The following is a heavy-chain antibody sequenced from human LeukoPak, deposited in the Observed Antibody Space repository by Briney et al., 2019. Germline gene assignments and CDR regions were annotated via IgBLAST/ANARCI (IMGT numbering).Heavy chain of an antibody. CDR2: IIPIFGTA. Sequence: ASVKVPCKASGGTFSSYAISWVRQAPGQGLEWMGGIIPIFGTANYAQKFQGRVTITADKSTSTAYMELSSLRSEDTAVYYCARDAGSVEPGGYYYYGMDVWGKGTTVTVSS. CDR1: GGTFSSYA. V-gene: IGHV1-69*06. D-gene: IGHD1-14*01. CDR3: ARDAGSVEPGGYYYYGMDV. J-gene: IGHJ6*04.